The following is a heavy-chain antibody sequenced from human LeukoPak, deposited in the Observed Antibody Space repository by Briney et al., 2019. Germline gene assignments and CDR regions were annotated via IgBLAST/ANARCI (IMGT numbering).Heavy chain of an antibody. J-gene: IGHJ4*02. Sequence: GGSLRLSCAASGFTFSSYAIHWVRQAPGKGLEYVSSISGNGDSTFYANSVKGRFTISRDNSKNTLYLQMGSLRAEDMAVYYCARVGYSSPFDYWGQGTLVTISS. V-gene: IGHV3-64*01. CDR3: ARVGYSSPFDY. CDR1: GFTFSSYA. CDR2: ISGNGDST. D-gene: IGHD6-13*01.